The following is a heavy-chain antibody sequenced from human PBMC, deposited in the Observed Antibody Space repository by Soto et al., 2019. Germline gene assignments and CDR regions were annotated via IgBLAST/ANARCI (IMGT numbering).Heavy chain of an antibody. J-gene: IGHJ4*01. V-gene: IGHV1-46*01. CDR3: ARGSSSSMGGDY. D-gene: IGHD6-6*01. Sequence: ASVKVSCKAVGYTFTSYYIHCVRQAPGQGLEWMGVINPSGGRTGYAQKFQGRVTMTRDTSTSTVYMGLSSLTSEDTAVYYCARGSSSSMGGDYWGQGTLVTVSS. CDR1: GYTFTSYY. CDR2: INPSGGRT.